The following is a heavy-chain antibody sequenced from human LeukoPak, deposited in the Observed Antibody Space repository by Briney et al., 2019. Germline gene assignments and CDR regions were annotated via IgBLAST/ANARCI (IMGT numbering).Heavy chain of an antibody. CDR3: ARVQEYSSGWTPFDY. Sequence: PGGSLRLSCAASGFTFSSYGMHWVRQAPGKGLEWVAVISYDGSNKYYADSVKGRFTISRDNSKNTLYLQMNSLRAEDTAVYYCARVQEYSSGWTPFDYWGQGTLVTVSS. CDR2: ISYDGSNK. CDR1: GFTFSSYG. V-gene: IGHV3-30*03. D-gene: IGHD6-19*01. J-gene: IGHJ4*02.